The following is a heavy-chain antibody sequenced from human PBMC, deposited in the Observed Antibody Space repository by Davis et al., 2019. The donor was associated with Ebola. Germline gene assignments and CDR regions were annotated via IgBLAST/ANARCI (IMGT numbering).Heavy chain of an antibody. CDR1: GYTFTSYG. CDR2: ISAYNGNT. Sequence: AASVKVSCKASGYTFTSYGISWVRQAPGQGLEWMGWISAYNGNTNYAQNVQGRVTMTTDTSTSTAYMEVGSLRSDDTAVYYCARAQFPMTSDHWGQGTLVTVSS. CDR3: ARAQFPMTSDH. V-gene: IGHV1-18*01. J-gene: IGHJ4*02. D-gene: IGHD5-24*01.